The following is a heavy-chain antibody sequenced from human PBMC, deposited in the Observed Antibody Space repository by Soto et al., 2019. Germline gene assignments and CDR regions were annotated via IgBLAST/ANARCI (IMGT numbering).Heavy chain of an antibody. J-gene: IGHJ5*02. D-gene: IGHD2-8*01. CDR1: SGSMSTDYW. V-gene: IGHV4-4*02. Sequence: QVQLQESGPELVKPSGTLSLTCAVSSGSMSTDYWWSWVRQPPGKGLEWIGEVHRSGTTNYIQSLKSRVTMAVDNSGQQVSLELTSVAAADTAVYYCARGVSFRWVSWGQGTLVTVSS. CDR3: ARGVSFRWVS. CDR2: VHRSGTT.